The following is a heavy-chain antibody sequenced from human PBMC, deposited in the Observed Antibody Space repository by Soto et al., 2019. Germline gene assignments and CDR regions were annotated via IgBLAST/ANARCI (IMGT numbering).Heavy chain of an antibody. CDR1: GDSISGSPYF. CDR2: IFYDGYT. CDR3: ARDPGGNPPH. Sequence: PSETLSLTCTVSGDSISGSPYFWGWIRQPPGKRLEWIGSIFYDGYTLYTPSLKSRVTISVDTSKNQFSLKLNSVTAADTAVYYCARDPGGNPPHWGQGTLVTVSS. D-gene: IGHD2-15*01. J-gene: IGHJ4*02. V-gene: IGHV4-39*07.